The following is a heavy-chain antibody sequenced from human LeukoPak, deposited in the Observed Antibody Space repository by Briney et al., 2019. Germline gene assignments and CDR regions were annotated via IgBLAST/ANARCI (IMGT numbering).Heavy chain of an antibody. CDR3: ARYSSGYSYWYFDL. CDR1: GCTFSSYA. V-gene: IGHV1-69*06. CDR2: IIPIFGTA. Sequence: GSSVKVSCKASGCTFSSYAISWVRQAPGQGLEWMGRIIPIFGTANYAQKFQGRVTITADKSTSTAYMELSSLRSEDTAVYYCARYSSGYSYWYFDLWGRGTLVTVSS. J-gene: IGHJ2*01. D-gene: IGHD6-19*01.